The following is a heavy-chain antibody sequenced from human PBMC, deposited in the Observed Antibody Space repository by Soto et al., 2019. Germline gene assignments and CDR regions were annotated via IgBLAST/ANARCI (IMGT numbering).Heavy chain of an antibody. CDR3: ARVGYGGTMLNGGPFSGFDY. V-gene: IGHV4-38-2*02. CDR1: TYSISSGSF. J-gene: IGHJ4*02. CDR2: IFHSGVT. D-gene: IGHD7-27*01. Sequence: SETLSLTCTVSTYSISSGSFWCWLRQPPGKGLEWIGSIFHSGVTYYTPSLESRVAMSVDTSKNQFSLRLTSVTAADTATYYSARVGYGGTMLNGGPFSGFDYWGQGNQVTVS.